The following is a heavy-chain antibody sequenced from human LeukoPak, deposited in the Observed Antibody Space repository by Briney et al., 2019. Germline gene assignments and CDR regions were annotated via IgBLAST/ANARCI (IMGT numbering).Heavy chain of an antibody. CDR1: GFTLSSYW. D-gene: IGHD2-15*01. J-gene: IGHJ5*02. CDR2: TNSDGSST. V-gene: IGHV3-74*01. Sequence: GGSLRLSCAASGFTLSSYWMYWVRQAPGKGLMWSSRTNSDGSSTNYADSVKGRFTTSRDNAKNTLYLQMNSLRAEDTAVYYCATSRYCSGASCSYHWGQGTLVTVSS. CDR3: ATSRYCSGASCSYH.